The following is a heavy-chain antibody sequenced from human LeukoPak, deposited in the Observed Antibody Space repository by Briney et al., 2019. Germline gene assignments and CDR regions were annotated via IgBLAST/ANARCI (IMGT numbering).Heavy chain of an antibody. Sequence: PSETLSLTCTVSGGSISGYYWSWIRQPPGKGLEWIGYIYYSGSTNYNTSLKSRVTISVDTSKNQFSLKLTSVTAADTAVYYCAMHTVIASSWSLDHWGQGTLVTVSS. CDR3: AMHTVIASSWSLDH. V-gene: IGHV4-59*08. D-gene: IGHD6-13*01. J-gene: IGHJ4*02. CDR2: IYYSGST. CDR1: GGSISGYY.